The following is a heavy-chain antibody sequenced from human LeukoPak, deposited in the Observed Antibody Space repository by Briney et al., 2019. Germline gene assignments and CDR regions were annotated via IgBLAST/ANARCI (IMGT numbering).Heavy chain of an antibody. V-gene: IGHV5-51*01. CDR2: IYPGDSAT. CDR1: GYSFTSYW. CDR3: AIEGHYYGSGSYYIPFPSNHDAFDI. J-gene: IGHJ3*02. D-gene: IGHD3-10*01. Sequence: GESLKISCTGSGYSFTSYWIGWVRQLPGKGLEWMGIIYPGDSATRYSPSFQGQVTISADKSISTAYLQWSSLKPSDTAMYYCAIEGHYYGSGSYYIPFPSNHDAFDIWGQGTMVTVSS.